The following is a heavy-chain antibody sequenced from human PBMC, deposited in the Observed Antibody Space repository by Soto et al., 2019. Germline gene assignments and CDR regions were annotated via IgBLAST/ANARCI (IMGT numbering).Heavy chain of an antibody. Sequence: PGESLKISCKASGYRFPTYWIGWVRQRPGKGPEWMAIIYPGDSDTRENPSFQGQVTISADKSSNTVHLQWRSLKASDTAIYYCARLGGIVDTGTWIQWGQGTPVTVSS. CDR1: GYRFPTYW. CDR3: ARLGGIVDTGTWIQ. CDR2: IYPGDSDT. V-gene: IGHV5-51*01. J-gene: IGHJ4*02. D-gene: IGHD1-26*01.